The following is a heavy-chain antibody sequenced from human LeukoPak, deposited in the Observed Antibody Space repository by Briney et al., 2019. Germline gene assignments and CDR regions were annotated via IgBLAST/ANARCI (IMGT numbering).Heavy chain of an antibody. Sequence: SETLSLTCTVSGGSISSYYWSWIRQPPGKGLEWIGYIYYSGSTNYNPSLKSRVTISVDTSKNQFSLKLSSVTAADTAVYYCARLDRSGYSYFDYWGQGTLVTVSS. CDR1: GGSISSYY. V-gene: IGHV4-59*08. J-gene: IGHJ4*02. CDR2: IYYSGST. CDR3: ARLDRSGYSYFDY. D-gene: IGHD3-22*01.